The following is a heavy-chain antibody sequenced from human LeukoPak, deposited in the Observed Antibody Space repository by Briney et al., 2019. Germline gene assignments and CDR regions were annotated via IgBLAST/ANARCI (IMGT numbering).Heavy chain of an antibody. CDR2: ISGSGSGGST. CDR3: AELGITMIGGV. V-gene: IGHV3-23*01. CDR1: GFTFSSSA. J-gene: IGHJ6*04. D-gene: IGHD3-10*02. Sequence: QSGGSLRLSCAASGFTFSSSAMSWVRQAPGKGLEWVSSISGSGSGGSTYYADSVKGRFTISRDNSKNTLYLQMNSLRAEDTAVYYCAELGITMIGGVWGKGTTVTISS.